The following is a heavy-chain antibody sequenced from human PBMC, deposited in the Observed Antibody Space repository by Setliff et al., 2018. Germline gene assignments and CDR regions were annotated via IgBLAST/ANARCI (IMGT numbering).Heavy chain of an antibody. V-gene: IGHV4-4*08. CDR1: SDSMNDNH. J-gene: IGHJ4*02. Sequence: SETLSLICTVSSDSMNDNHWTWMRQPPGKGLEWIGYIYTSGGTNYNPSLKSRVTISVDMTENQFSLILRSVVAADTAVYYCARGVSGVSWTPRYWGRGTLVTVSS. D-gene: IGHD6-25*01. CDR2: IYTSGGT. CDR3: ARGVSGVSWTPRY.